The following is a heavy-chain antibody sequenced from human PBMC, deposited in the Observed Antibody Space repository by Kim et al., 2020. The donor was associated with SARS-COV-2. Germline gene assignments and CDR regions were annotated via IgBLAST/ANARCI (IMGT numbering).Heavy chain of an antibody. CDR1: GYSFTSYW. D-gene: IGHD3-22*01. J-gene: IGHJ5*02. CDR2: IYPGDSDT. V-gene: IGHV5-51*01. CDR3: ARHDSSGYYEGPWFDP. Sequence: GESLKISCKGSGYSFTSYWIGWVRQMPGKGLEWMGIIYPGDSDTRYSPSFQGQVTISADKSISTAYLQWSSLKASDTAMYYCARHDSSGYYEGPWFDPWGQGTLVTVSS.